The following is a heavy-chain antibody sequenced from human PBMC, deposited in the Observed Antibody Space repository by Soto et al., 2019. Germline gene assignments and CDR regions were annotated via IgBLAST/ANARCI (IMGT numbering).Heavy chain of an antibody. D-gene: IGHD3-16*02. CDR3: ARDVSSYLDPYYSYGMDV. CDR2: ISNSKSYI. V-gene: IGHV3-21*01. CDR1: GFTFSSYT. J-gene: IGHJ6*02. Sequence: LRLSCAASGFTFSSYTMNWVRQAPGKGLEWVSSISNSKSYIYYADSLKGRFTISRDNAKNSLYLEMNSLRAEDTAVYYCARDVSSYLDPYYSYGMDVWGQGTTVTVSS.